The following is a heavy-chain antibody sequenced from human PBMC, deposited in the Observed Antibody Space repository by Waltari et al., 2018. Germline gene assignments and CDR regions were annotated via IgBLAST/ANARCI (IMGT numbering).Heavy chain of an antibody. CDR2: ITSDGSRT. V-gene: IGHV3-74*01. D-gene: IGHD2-15*01. J-gene: IGHJ6*02. Sequence: EVQLVESGGGSVQPGGSRRLSCVASGLTFSSYWMHWVRPAPGKGLVWVSGITSDGSRTRYADSVKGRFTISRDNAKNTLFLQMSGLRDEDAAVYYCATHRPGGLGMDVWGQGTTVTVSS. CDR1: GLTFSSYW. CDR3: ATHRPGGLGMDV.